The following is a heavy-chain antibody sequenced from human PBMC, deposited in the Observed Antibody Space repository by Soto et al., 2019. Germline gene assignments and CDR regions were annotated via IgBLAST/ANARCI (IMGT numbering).Heavy chain of an antibody. CDR3: ATGGDGYFDS. V-gene: IGHV3-30-3*01. J-gene: IGHJ4*02. D-gene: IGHD3-16*01. CDR2: ISYVASNK. CDR1: GFTFNSYS. Sequence: SVRLSSAASGFTFNSYSMHWVHHAPGKGLAWVAVISYVASNKYYADSVKGRFTISRDTSKNTLYLQMNSLRAEDTAPYYCATGGDGYFDSWGQGTLVHVSS.